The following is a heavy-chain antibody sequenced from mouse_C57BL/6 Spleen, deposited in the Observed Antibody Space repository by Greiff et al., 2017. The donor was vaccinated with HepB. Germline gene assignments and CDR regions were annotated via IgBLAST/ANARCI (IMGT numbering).Heavy chain of an antibody. CDR3: ARHDDPYAMDY. V-gene: IGHV5-15*01. J-gene: IGHJ4*01. CDR1: GFTFSDYG. CDR2: ISNLAYSI. Sequence: EVQLVESGGGLVQPGGSLKLSCAASGFTFSDYGMAWVRQAPRKGPEWVAFISNLAYSIYYADTVTGRFTISRENAKNTLYLEMSSLRSEDTAMYYCARHDDPYAMDYWGQGTSVTVSS.